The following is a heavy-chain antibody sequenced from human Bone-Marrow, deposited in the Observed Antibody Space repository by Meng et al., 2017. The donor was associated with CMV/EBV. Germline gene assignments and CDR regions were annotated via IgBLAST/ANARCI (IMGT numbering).Heavy chain of an antibody. J-gene: IGHJ5*02. CDR2: INPSGDRT. CDR3: ARDNSYTNSWWFDP. V-gene: IGHV1-46*04. D-gene: IGHD2-2*02. CDR1: GFPFSAYY. Sequence: ASVKVSCKASGFPFSAYYIHWVRQAPGQGLEWVGLINPSGDRTWYTQKLQGRVTMTRDTSTSAAYMELSSLRSDDTAVYYCARDNSYTNSWWFDPWGRGTLVPVSS.